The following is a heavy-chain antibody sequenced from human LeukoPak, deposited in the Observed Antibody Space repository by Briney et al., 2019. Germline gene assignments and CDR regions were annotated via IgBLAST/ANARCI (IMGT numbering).Heavy chain of an antibody. J-gene: IGHJ3*02. D-gene: IGHD2-15*01. V-gene: IGHV3-30*02. CDR1: GFTFSSYG. CDR2: IRYDGSNK. Sequence: GGSLRLSCAASGFTFSSYGMHWVRQAPGKGLEWVAFIRYDGSNKYYADSVKGRFTISRDNSKNTLYLQMNSLRAEDTAVYYCANALPGHCSGGSCYTDAFDIWGQGTMVTVSS. CDR3: ANALPGHCSGGSCYTDAFDI.